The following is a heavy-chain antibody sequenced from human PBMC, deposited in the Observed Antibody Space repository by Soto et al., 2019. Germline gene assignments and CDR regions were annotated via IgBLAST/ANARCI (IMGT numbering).Heavy chain of an antibody. V-gene: IGHV4-31*03. J-gene: IGHJ6*02. CDR1: GGSISSGGYY. CDR3: ARDSDAYGMDV. Sequence: SETLSLTCTVSGGSISSGGYYWSWIRQHPGKGLEWIGYIYYSGSTYYNPSLKSRVTISVDTSKNQFSLKLSSVTAADTAVYYCARDSDAYGMDVWGQGTTVTAP. CDR2: IYYSGST.